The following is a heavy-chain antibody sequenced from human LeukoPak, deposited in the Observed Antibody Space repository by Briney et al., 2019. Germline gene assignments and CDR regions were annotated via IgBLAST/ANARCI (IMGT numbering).Heavy chain of an antibody. V-gene: IGHV3-11*01. CDR1: GFTFSDYH. Sequence: PGGSLRLSCAASGFTFSDYHMSWIRQAPGKGLEWVSYISSSGSTIYYADSVKGRFTISRDNAKNSLYLQMNSLRAEDTAVYYCAREVHCSSTSCSDYWGQGTLVTVSS. J-gene: IGHJ4*02. D-gene: IGHD2-2*01. CDR2: ISSSGSTI. CDR3: AREVHCSSTSCSDY.